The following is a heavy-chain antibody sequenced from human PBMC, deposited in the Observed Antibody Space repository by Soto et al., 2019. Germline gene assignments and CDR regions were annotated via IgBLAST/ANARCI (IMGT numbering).Heavy chain of an antibody. V-gene: IGHV1-18*01. CDR3: AKNGQPPYYYYGMDV. D-gene: IGHD2-8*01. CDR1: GYTFTRYG. CDR2: ISGYNGDT. J-gene: IGHJ6*02. Sequence: ASVKVSCKASGYTFTRYGISWVRQAPGQGLEWMGWISGYNGDTNYAQKFQGRVSMTIDTSTTTAYMELRSLTSDDTAVYYCAKNGQPPYYYYGMDVWGQGTTVTVSS.